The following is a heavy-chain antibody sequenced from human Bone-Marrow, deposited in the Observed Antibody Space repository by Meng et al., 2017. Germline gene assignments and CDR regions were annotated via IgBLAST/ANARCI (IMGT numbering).Heavy chain of an antibody. V-gene: IGHV3-7*03. J-gene: IGHJ3*02. CDR3: ARGGLRYFDWLLSGAFDI. CDR2: IKQDGSEK. CDR1: GFTFSSYW. Sequence: GESLKISCAASGFTFSSYWMSWVRQAPGKGLEWVANIKQDGSEKYYVDSVKGRFTISRDNAKNSLYLQMNSLRAEDTAVYYCARGGLRYFDWLLSGAFDIWGQGTMVTVSS. D-gene: IGHD3-9*01.